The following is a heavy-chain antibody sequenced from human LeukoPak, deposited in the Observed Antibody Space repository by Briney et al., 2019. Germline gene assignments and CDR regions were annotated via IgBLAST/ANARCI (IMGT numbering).Heavy chain of an antibody. Sequence: GGSLILFCAASGFTVSSNYVSWVRQAPGKGLEWVSVIYSGGSTYYADSVKGRFTISRDNSKNTLYLQMNSLRAEDTAVYYCARSSVGATPYYFDYWGQGTLVTVSS. CDR1: GFTVSSNY. CDR2: IYSGGST. V-gene: IGHV3-53*01. CDR3: ARSSVGATPYYFDY. J-gene: IGHJ4*02. D-gene: IGHD1-26*01.